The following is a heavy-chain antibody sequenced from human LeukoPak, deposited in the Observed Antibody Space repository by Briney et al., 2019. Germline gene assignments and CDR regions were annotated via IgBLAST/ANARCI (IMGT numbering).Heavy chain of an antibody. CDR2: DIPIFGTA. D-gene: IGHD6-13*01. CDR1: GGPLHSYA. Sequence: ASVQVSCQASGGPLHSYAISWGRPAPGQRLEWKGGDIPIFGTANYAQKFQGRVTITADKSTSTAYMELSSLRSEDTAVYYCARGSSSWAGNYYYYMDVWGKGTTVTVSS. V-gene: IGHV1-69*06. J-gene: IGHJ6*03. CDR3: ARGSSSWAGNYYYYMDV.